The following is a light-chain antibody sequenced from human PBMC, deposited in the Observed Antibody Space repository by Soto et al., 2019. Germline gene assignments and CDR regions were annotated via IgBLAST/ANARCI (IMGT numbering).Light chain of an antibody. CDR3: YRYCSPST. V-gene: IGKV3-20*01. J-gene: IGKJ1*01. CDR1: QNIANNY. CDR2: GVF. Sequence: EIVLTQSPGTLSLSPGERATLSCRASQNIANNYLAWYQQKPGQAPRLLIYGVFSRAAGIPDRISGSGSGSNFTLTSSRLGPEDFALYYCYRYCSPSTFGPGTKVEIK.